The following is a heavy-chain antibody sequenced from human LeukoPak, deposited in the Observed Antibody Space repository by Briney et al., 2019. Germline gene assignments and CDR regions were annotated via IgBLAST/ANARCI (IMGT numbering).Heavy chain of an antibody. CDR2: ISGSGGSK. Sequence: GGSLRLSCAASGVTLSSYAMSSVRRAPGKGREGCSGISGSGGSKYHADSVKGRFNISRDNCKNTLYLQMNSVRVEDTAVYYCVKEFLDNRERPYYMDVWGKGTTVSVSS. CDR1: GVTLSSYA. CDR3: VKEFLDNRERPYYMDV. J-gene: IGHJ6*03. V-gene: IGHV3-23*01. D-gene: IGHD1-1*01.